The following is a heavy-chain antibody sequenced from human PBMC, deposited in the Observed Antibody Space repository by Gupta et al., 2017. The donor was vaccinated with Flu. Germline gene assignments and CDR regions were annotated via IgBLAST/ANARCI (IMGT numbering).Heavy chain of an antibody. D-gene: IGHD3-3*01. V-gene: IGHV2-26*01. CDR2: IFSNDEK. Sequence: PPGKALEWLAHIFSNDEKSYSTSLKSRLTISKDTSKSQVVLTMTNMDPVDTATYYCARTYDFWSTYFGRLDPWGQGTLVIVSS. J-gene: IGHJ5*02. CDR3: ARTYDFWSTYFGRLDP.